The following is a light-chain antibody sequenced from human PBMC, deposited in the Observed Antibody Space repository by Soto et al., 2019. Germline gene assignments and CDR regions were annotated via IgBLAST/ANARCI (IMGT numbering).Light chain of an antibody. CDR2: YAS. CDR1: QSISTK. J-gene: IGKJ4*01. V-gene: IGKV3-15*01. CDR3: QQFHTWPVT. Sequence: IVMTQSPATLSVSPGERVTFSCRASQSISTKLAWYQHKPGQSPRLLVSYASAGATGVPARFSGSGSGTEFTLTINRLQSEDSAVYYCQQFHTWPVTFGGGTKVEIK.